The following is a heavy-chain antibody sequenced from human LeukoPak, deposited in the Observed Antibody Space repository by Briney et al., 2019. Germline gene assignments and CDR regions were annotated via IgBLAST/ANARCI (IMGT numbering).Heavy chain of an antibody. V-gene: IGHV3-7*03. Sequence: GGSLRLSCAASGFTFSSYWMSWVRQAPGKGLEWVANIKQDGSEKYYVDSVKGRFTISRDNAKNSLYLQMNSLRAEDTAVYYCAKPPGIAAAGTMRGTDYWGQGTLVTVSS. CDR3: AKPPGIAAAGTMRGTDY. CDR1: GFTFSSYW. CDR2: IKQDGSEK. J-gene: IGHJ4*02. D-gene: IGHD6-13*01.